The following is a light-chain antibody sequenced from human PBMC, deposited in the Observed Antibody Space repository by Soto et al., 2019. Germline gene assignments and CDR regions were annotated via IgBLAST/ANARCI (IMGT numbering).Light chain of an antibody. J-gene: IGKJ1*01. CDR2: DVA. CDR1: QSVANS. V-gene: IGKV3-15*01. Sequence: EIVLTHSPATLSLSPGERSTLSCRASQSVANSLAWYQQKPGQAPRLLIYDVATRATGIPARFSGSGSGTEFTLTISSLQSEDFALYYCQQYNDWPSRTFGQGTKVDIK. CDR3: QQYNDWPSRT.